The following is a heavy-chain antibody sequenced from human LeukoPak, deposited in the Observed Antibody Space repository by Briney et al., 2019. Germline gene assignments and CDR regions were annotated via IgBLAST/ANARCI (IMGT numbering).Heavy chain of an antibody. CDR1: GFTFSSYG. CDR2: IRYDGSNK. D-gene: IGHD5-12*01. Sequence: PGGSLRLSCAASGFTFSSYGMHWVRQAPGKGLEWVAFIRYDGSNKYYADSVKGRFTISRDNSKNTLYLQMNSLRAEDTAVYYCAKEEQWLEYYFDYWGQGTLVTVSS. CDR3: AKEEQWLEYYFDY. J-gene: IGHJ4*02. V-gene: IGHV3-30*02.